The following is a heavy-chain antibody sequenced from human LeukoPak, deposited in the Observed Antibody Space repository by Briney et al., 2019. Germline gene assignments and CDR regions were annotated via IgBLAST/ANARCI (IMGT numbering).Heavy chain of an antibody. CDR2: IYHSGST. D-gene: IGHD2-15*01. V-gene: IGHV4-59*12. J-gene: IGHJ5*02. CDR3: ARTLICSGGSCYGSNWGNSFDP. CDR1: SGSISRYY. Sequence: KPSETLSLTCTVSSGSISRYYWSWIRQPPGKGLEWIGEIYHSGSTNYNPSLKSRVTISVDKSKNQFSLKLSSVTAADTAVYYCARTLICSGGSCYGSNWGNSFDPWGQGTLVTVSS.